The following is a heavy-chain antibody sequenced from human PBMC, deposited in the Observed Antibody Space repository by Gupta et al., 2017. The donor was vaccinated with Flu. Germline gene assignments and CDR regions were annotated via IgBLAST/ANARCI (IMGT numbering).Heavy chain of an antibody. Sequence: QVQLQESGPGLVRPSETLSLTCTVSGGSMSGHFWSWFRQAPGKRPEWIGYIYNWNPIYSTSLNGRVTISPDTSKNQFFLKLTSVTAADTAGDYCTRETGNDWRHDSWGQGTRVTVSS. CDR2: IYNWNP. CDR1: GGSMSGHF. CDR3: TRETGNDWRHDS. D-gene: IGHD1-1*01. J-gene: IGHJ4*02. V-gene: IGHV4-59*11.